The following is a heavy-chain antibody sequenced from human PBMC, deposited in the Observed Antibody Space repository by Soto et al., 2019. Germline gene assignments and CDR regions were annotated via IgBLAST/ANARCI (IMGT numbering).Heavy chain of an antibody. CDR2: INHSGST. D-gene: IGHD6-6*01. CDR3: ARLPYSSSSFYYFDY. CDR1: DDSFSGFF. J-gene: IGHJ4*02. V-gene: IGHV4-34*01. Sequence: PSETLSLTCAVYDDSFSGFFWSWIRQPPGKGLEWIGEINHSGSTNHNPSLKSRVTISVDTSKNQFSLKLSSVTAADTAVYYCARLPYSSSSFYYFDYWGQGTLVTVSS.